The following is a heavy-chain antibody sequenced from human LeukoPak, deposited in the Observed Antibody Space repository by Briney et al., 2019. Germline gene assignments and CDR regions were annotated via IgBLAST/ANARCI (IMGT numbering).Heavy chain of an antibody. CDR2: INPNSGGT. D-gene: IGHD3-3*01. CDR3: ARDYDFWSGSFRNY. Sequence: GASVKVSCKASGYTFTGYYMHWVQQAPGQGLEWMGWINPNSGGTNYAQKSQGRVTMTRDTSIGTAYMELSRLRSDDTAVYYCARDYDFWSGSFRNYWGQGTLVTVSS. J-gene: IGHJ4*02. V-gene: IGHV1-2*02. CDR1: GYTFTGYY.